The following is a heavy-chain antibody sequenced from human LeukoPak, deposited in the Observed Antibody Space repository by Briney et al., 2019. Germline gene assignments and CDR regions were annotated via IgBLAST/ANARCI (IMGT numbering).Heavy chain of an antibody. Sequence: ASVKVSCKASGYTFTGYYMHWGRQAPGQGLEWMGWMNPNSGNTGSAQKLRGRVTMTRNTSISTAYMDLSTLRSQETPVYYSARGGWFGEFAPGDYYMDVWGKGTTVTISS. J-gene: IGHJ6*03. CDR2: MNPNSGNT. CDR3: ARGGWFGEFAPGDYYMDV. V-gene: IGHV1-8*02. CDR1: GYTFTGYY. D-gene: IGHD3-10*01.